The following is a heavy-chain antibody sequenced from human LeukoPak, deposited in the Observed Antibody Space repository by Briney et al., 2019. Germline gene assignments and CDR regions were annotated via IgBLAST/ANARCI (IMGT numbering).Heavy chain of an antibody. Sequence: ASVKVSCKASGYTFTGYYMHWVRQAPGQGLEWMAWINPNSGGTNYAQKFQGRVTVTRDTSISTAYMELTRLTSDDTAVYYCARAPLGLPFDFWGQGTLVTVSP. CDR2: INPNSGGT. CDR3: ARAPLGLPFDF. J-gene: IGHJ4*02. CDR1: GYTFTGYY. V-gene: IGHV1-2*02.